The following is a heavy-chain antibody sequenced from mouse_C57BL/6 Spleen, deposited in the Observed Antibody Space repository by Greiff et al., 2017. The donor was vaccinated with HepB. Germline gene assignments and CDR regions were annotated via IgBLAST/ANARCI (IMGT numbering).Heavy chain of an antibody. CDR2: IYPRSGNT. J-gene: IGHJ2*01. V-gene: IGHV1-81*01. Sequence: VQLQQSGAELARPGASVKLSCKASGYTFTSYGISWVKQRPGQGLEWIGEIYPRSGNTYYNEKFKGKATLTADKSSSTAYMELRSLTSEDSAVYFCARNYYGSSPYYFDYWGQGTTLTVSS. CDR1: GYTFTSYG. D-gene: IGHD1-1*01. CDR3: ARNYYGSSPYYFDY.